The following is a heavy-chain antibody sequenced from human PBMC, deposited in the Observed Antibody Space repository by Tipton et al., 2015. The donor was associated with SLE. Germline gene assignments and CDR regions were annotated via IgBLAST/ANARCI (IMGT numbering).Heavy chain of an antibody. J-gene: IGHJ4*02. V-gene: IGHV3-9*01. CDR2: ISWNSGSI. D-gene: IGHD3-10*01. CDR3: AKEIGYGSGSGFDC. Sequence: SLRLSCAASGFTFDDYAMHWVRQAPGKGLEWVSGISWNSGSIGYADSVKGRFTISRDNAKNSLYLQMNSLRAEDTALYYCAKEIGYGSGSGFDCRGQGALVTVSS. CDR1: GFTFDDYA.